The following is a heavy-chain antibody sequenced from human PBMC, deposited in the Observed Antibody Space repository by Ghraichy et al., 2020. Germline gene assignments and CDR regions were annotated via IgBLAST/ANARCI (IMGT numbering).Heavy chain of an antibody. V-gene: IGHV3-30*02. D-gene: IGHD1-26*01. CDR1: GFTFSTSG. Sequence: GGSLRLSCATSGFTFSTSGMHWVRQALGKGLEWVAFIRYDGDNKFYADSVRGRFTISRDNSKNTLYLQMDSLRTDDTAVYYCAAVISKDTAWEYYFDYWGQGTLVTVSS. CDR2: IRYDGDNK. J-gene: IGHJ4*02. CDR3: AAVISKDTAWEYYFDY.